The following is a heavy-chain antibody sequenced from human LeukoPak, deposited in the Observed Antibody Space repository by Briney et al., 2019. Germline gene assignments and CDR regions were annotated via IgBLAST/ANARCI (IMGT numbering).Heavy chain of an antibody. Sequence: GGSLRLSCAASGFTFSNAWMSWVRQAPGKGLEWVGRIKSETDGGTTDYAAPVKGRFTISRDDSKNTLYLQMNSLKTEDTAVYYCTTDRLVRDAFDIWGQGTMVTVSS. CDR1: GFTFSNAW. CDR2: IKSETDGGTT. CDR3: TTDRLVRDAFDI. D-gene: IGHD6-19*01. V-gene: IGHV3-15*01. J-gene: IGHJ3*02.